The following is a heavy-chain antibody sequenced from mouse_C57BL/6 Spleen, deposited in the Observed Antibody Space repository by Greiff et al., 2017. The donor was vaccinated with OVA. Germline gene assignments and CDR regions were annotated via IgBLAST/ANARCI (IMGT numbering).Heavy chain of an antibody. D-gene: IGHD1-1*01. CDR1: GYTFTSYW. J-gene: IGHJ4*01. CDR3: ARRDYGTPYAMYY. CDR2: NNPSNGGT. V-gene: IGHV1-53*01. Sequence: QVQLQQPGTELVKPGASVKLSCKASGYTFTSYWMHWVKQRTGQGLEWIGNNNPSNGGTNYNEKFKSKATLTVDKSSSTAYMQLSSLTSEDYAVYYCARRDYGTPYAMYYWGQGTSVTVSS.